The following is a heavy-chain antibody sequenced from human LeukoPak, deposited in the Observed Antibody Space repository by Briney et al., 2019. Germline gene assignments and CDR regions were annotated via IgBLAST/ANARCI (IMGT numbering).Heavy chain of an antibody. CDR3: ARGGGIQLWLRGFDY. Sequence: SETLSLTCTVSGGSISSYYWSWIRQPPGKGREGVGYIYYSGSTNYNPSLKSRVTISVHTSKNQFSLKLSSVNAADTAVYYCARGGGIQLWLRGFDYWGQGTLVTVSS. CDR1: GGSISSYY. D-gene: IGHD5-18*01. CDR2: IYYSGST. J-gene: IGHJ4*02. V-gene: IGHV4-59*01.